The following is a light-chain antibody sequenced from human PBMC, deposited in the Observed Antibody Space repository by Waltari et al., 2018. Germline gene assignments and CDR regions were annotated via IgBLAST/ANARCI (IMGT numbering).Light chain of an antibody. J-gene: IGKJ2*01. CDR1: QRVLYSSNNYNY. Sequence: DIVMTQSPDSLALSLGERATINCKSSQRVLYSSNNYNYLAWYQQKPGQPPKLLIYWASTRESGVPDRFSGSGSGTDFTLTISSLQAEDVAVYYCQQYYSTPYTFGQGTKLEIK. CDR3: QQYYSTPYT. CDR2: WAS. V-gene: IGKV4-1*01.